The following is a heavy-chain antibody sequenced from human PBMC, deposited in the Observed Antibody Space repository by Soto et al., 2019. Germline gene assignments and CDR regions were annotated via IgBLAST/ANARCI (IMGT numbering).Heavy chain of an antibody. CDR2: INAGYGNT. CDR1: GYTFSSYA. CDR3: ARDTGDGTFDF. D-gene: IGHD7-27*01. Sequence: QVHLVQSGAEVRKPGASVKVSCKASGYTFSSYAMHWVRKAPGQRLEWMGWINAGYGNTKSSQKFQDRVTISRDTSACTAYMELTSLSSEDTAVYYCARDTGDGTFDFWGQGTLVTVSS. J-gene: IGHJ4*02. V-gene: IGHV1-3*01.